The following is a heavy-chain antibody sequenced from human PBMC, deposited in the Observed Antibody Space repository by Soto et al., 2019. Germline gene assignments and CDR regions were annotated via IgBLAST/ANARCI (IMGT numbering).Heavy chain of an antibody. J-gene: IGHJ4*02. CDR3: AKDMSGYPPYYFDY. CDR1: GFTFENYA. CDR2: LNWNSGDI. V-gene: IGHV3-9*01. D-gene: IGHD3-3*01. Sequence: GGSLRLSCVASGFTFENYAMHWVRQGPGKGLEWVSGLNWNSGDIGYADSVKGRFTISRDNAENSLYLQMNSLRAEDTAFYYCAKDMSGYPPYYFDYWGQGTLVTVSS.